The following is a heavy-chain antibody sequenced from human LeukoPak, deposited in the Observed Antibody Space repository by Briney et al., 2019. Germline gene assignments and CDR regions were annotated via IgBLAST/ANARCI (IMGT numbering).Heavy chain of an antibody. CDR2: IKQDGSEK. J-gene: IGHJ4*02. D-gene: IGHD1-26*01. V-gene: IGHV3-7*01. CDR1: GFTFSSYW. CDR3: ASLSGSSAYDY. Sequence: GGSLRLSRAASGFTFSSYWMSWVRQAPGKGLEWVANIKQDGSEKYYVDSVKGRFTISRDNAKNSLYLQMNSLRAEDTAVYYCASLSGSSAYDYWGQGTLVTVSS.